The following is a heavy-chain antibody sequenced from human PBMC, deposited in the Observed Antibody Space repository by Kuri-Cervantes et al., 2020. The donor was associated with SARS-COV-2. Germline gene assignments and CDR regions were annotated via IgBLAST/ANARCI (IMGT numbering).Heavy chain of an antibody. Sequence: GGSLRLSCAASGFTLSSYSMNWVRQAPGKGLEWVSSISSSSSYIYYADSVKGRFTISRDNAKNSLYLQMNSLRAEDTAVYYCARTLLTTVVNGEDYWGQGTLVAVSS. V-gene: IGHV3-21*01. CDR3: ARTLLTTVVNGEDY. CDR1: GFTLSSYS. CDR2: ISSSSSYI. J-gene: IGHJ4*02. D-gene: IGHD4-23*01.